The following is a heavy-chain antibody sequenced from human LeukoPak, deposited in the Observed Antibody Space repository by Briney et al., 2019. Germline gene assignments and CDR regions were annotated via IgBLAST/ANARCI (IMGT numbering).Heavy chain of an antibody. D-gene: IGHD2-2*01. CDR3: ARARTASIVVIPAAMWFDP. V-gene: IGHV1-69*05. CDR1: GGTFSSYA. CDR2: IIPIFGTA. Sequence: ASVKVSCKASGGTFSSYAISWVRQAPGHGLEWMGGIIPIFGTANYAQKSQGRVTITTDESTSTAYMELSSLRSEDTAVYYCARARTASIVVIPAAMWFDPWGQGTLVTVSS. J-gene: IGHJ5*02.